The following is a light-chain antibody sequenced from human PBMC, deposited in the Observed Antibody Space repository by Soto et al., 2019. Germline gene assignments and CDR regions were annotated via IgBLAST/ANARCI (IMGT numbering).Light chain of an antibody. V-gene: IGLV2-14*03. CDR1: SSDVGGYNH. CDR3: SSYTISNTLVV. CDR2: DVT. J-gene: IGLJ2*01. Sequence: QSALTQPASESGSPGQSITISFTGTSSDVGGYNHVSWYQQPPGKAPKRMISDVTNRPSGGSNRFSGSKSGNTASLTISGLQAAYEAEYYCSSYTISNTLVVFGGGTKVTVL.